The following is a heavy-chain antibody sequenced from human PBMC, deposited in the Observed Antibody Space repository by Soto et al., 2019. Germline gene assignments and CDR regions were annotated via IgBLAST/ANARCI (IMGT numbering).Heavy chain of an antibody. Sequence: GGSLRLSCAASRFGFSAYGMTWVRRPPGKGLEWVSTISASGSGSYYTESVKGRFTVSRDNSKNTMYLQVSSLRAEDTAVYYCAKGGRQWLVTSDFNYWGQGALVTVS. CDR1: RFGFSAYG. CDR3: AKGGRQWLVTSDFNY. D-gene: IGHD6-19*01. V-gene: IGHV3-23*01. J-gene: IGHJ4*02. CDR2: ISASGSGS.